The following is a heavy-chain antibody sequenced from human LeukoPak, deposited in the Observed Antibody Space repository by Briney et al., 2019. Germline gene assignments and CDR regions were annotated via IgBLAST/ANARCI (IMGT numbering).Heavy chain of an antibody. CDR2: IYYSGTT. CDR3: ARSDGYSHFDY. Sequence: SETLSLTCTVSGGSISSYYWSWIRQPPGKGLEWIGYIYYSGTTNYNPSLNSRVTISVDTSKNQFSPKLSSVTAADTAVYYCARSDGYSHFDYWGQGTLVTVSS. CDR1: GGSISSYY. D-gene: IGHD5-24*01. V-gene: IGHV4-59*01. J-gene: IGHJ4*02.